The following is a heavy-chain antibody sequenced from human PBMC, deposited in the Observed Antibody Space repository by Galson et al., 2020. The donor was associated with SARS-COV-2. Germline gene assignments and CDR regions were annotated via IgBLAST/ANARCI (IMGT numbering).Heavy chain of an antibody. Sequence: GASVKVSCKASGYTFASYYMNWVRQAPGQGLEWMGIIGPEDGSTRYAQKFQGRVSVTRDPSTSTVYLELRSLKFEDTAVYFCARGSVADEPEYLQYWGQGTRVIVSS. D-gene: IGHD6-19*01. V-gene: IGHV1-46*01. CDR3: ARGSVADEPEYLQY. J-gene: IGHJ1*01. CDR2: IGPEDGST. CDR1: GYTFASYY.